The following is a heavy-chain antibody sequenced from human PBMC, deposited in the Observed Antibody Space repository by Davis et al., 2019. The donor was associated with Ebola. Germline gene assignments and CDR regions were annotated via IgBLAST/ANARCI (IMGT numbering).Heavy chain of an antibody. CDR3: ARGSKTWYFDL. Sequence: PSETLSLTCAVSGGSMSEYYWAWIRQTPGKGLEWIGYIYDRGSADYNPSLRNRVTISVDTSKNQVSLKLTSVTAADTAVYHCARGSKTWYFDLWGRGTLVTVSS. CDR1: GGSMSEYY. V-gene: IGHV4-59*01. CDR2: IYDRGSA. J-gene: IGHJ2*01.